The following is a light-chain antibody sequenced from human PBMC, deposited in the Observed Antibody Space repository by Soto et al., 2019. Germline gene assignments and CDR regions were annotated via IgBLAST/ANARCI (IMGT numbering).Light chain of an antibody. Sequence: QSVLTQPPSASGAPGQRVTISCSGSSSNVGSNTVSWYQQFPGTAPKLLIHSNNKRPSGVPDRFSGSKSGTSASLAISGLQSEDEADYYCAAWDDSLNASVFGGGTKPTVL. CDR3: AAWDDSLNASV. CDR2: SNN. CDR1: SSNVGSNT. J-gene: IGLJ1*01. V-gene: IGLV1-44*01.